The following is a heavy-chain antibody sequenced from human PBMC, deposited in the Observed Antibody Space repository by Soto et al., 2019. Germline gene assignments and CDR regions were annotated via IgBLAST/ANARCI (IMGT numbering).Heavy chain of an antibody. Sequence: QVHLVESGGGLVKPGGSLRLSCAASGFAFSAYYMRWISQAPGKGLEWLSSISESGTTIYYADSVKGRFTISRDNAKNSLYLQMNSLRAEDTAVYYCTRSDYDTSGYTDYWGQGTLVTVSS. CDR3: TRSDYDTSGYTDY. V-gene: IGHV3-11*01. J-gene: IGHJ4*02. D-gene: IGHD3-22*01. CDR1: GFAFSAYY. CDR2: ISESGTTI.